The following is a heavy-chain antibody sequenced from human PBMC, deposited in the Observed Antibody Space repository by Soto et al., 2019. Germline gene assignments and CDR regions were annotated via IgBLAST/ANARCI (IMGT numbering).Heavy chain of an antibody. CDR3: ARGKSGSSWTKDYYYYGMDV. D-gene: IGHD6-13*01. CDR2: IYYSGST. Sequence: SETLSLTCTVSGGSISSGDYYWSWIRQPPGKGLEWIGYIYYSGSTYYNPSLKSRVTISVDTSKNQFSLKLSSVTAADTAVYYCARGKSGSSWTKDYYYYGMDVWGQGTTVTVSS. CDR1: GGSISSGDYY. J-gene: IGHJ6*02. V-gene: IGHV4-30-4*01.